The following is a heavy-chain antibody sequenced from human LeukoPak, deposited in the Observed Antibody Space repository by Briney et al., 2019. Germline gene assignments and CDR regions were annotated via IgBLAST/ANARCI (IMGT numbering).Heavy chain of an antibody. Sequence: SETLSLTCTVSGGSLSSYFWSWIRQPAGKGLEWIGRFYTSGSTNYNPSLKSRVTMSVDTSKNQFSLKLSSVTAADTAVYYCARESGTERYFDYWGQGTLVTVSS. V-gene: IGHV4-4*07. CDR2: FYTSGST. J-gene: IGHJ4*02. D-gene: IGHD1-26*01. CDR3: ARESGTERYFDY. CDR1: GGSLSSYF.